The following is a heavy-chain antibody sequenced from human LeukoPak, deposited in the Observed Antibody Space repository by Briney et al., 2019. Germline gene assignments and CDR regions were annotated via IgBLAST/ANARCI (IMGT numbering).Heavy chain of an antibody. CDR3: ARDTYSSSPSDY. J-gene: IGHJ4*02. Sequence: HPGGSLRLSCAASGFTVSSSYMSWVRQAPGKGLEWVSVIYSGGSTYYADSVKGRFTISRDNSKNTLYLQMNSQRAEDTAVYYCARDTYSSSPSDYWGQGTLVTVSS. D-gene: IGHD6-6*01. CDR1: GFTVSSSY. CDR2: IYSGGST. V-gene: IGHV3-53*01.